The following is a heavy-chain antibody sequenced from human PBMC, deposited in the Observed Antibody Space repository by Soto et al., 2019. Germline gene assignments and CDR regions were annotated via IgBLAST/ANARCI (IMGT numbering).Heavy chain of an antibody. CDR1: GVTFTSSA. Sequence: SVKVCCKASGVTFTSSAVQWVRQARGQLLEWIGWIVVGSGNTNYAQKFQERATITRDMSTSTAYMELSSPRSEDTAVYYCAAVINDPGYCTNGVCNYWGQGTLVTVSS. D-gene: IGHD2-8*01. CDR3: AAVINDPGYCTNGVCNY. J-gene: IGHJ4*02. CDR2: IVVGSGNT. V-gene: IGHV1-58*01.